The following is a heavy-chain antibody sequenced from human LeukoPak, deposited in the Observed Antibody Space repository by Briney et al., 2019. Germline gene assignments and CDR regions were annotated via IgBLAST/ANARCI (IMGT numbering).Heavy chain of an antibody. J-gene: IGHJ4*02. V-gene: IGHV4-59*01. CDR3: ARFGTGAAAGYFDY. CDR1: GGSISSYY. CDR2: IYYSGST. Sequence: SETLSLTCTVSGGSISSYYWSWIRQPPGKGLEWIGYIYYSGSTNYNPSLKSRVTISVDTSKNQFSLKLSSVTAADTAVYYCARFGTGAAAGYFDYWGQGTLVTVSS. D-gene: IGHD6-13*01.